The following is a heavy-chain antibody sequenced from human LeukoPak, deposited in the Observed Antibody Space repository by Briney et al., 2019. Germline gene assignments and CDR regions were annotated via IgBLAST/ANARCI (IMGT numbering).Heavy chain of an antibody. Sequence: GGSLRLSCAASGFTVSSNYMSWVRQAPGQGLEWVSVIYSGGSTYYADSVKGRFTISRDNSKNTLYLQMNSLRAEDTAVYYCASPGYSSGWYNYWGQGTLVTVSS. V-gene: IGHV3-53*01. CDR2: IYSGGST. J-gene: IGHJ4*02. CDR1: GFTVSSNY. D-gene: IGHD6-19*01. CDR3: ASPGYSSGWYNY.